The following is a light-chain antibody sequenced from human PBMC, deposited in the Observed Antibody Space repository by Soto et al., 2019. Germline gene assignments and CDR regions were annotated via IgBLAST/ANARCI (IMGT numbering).Light chain of an antibody. Sequence: EFVLTQSPGTLSLSPGEIATISCRASQSVRSNYLAWYQQKPGQSPRLLICGASNRATSIPDRFSGSGSGTDFTLTISRLEPEDFAVFYCQHYGSSAYTFGQGTTLEIK. CDR1: QSVRSNY. J-gene: IGKJ2*01. CDR3: QHYGSSAYT. CDR2: GAS. V-gene: IGKV3-20*01.